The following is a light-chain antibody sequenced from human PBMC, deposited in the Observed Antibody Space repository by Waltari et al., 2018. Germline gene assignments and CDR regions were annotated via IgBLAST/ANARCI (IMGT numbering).Light chain of an antibody. CDR1: QSISSH. CDR3: QQRSNLWT. V-gene: IGKV3-11*01. J-gene: IGKJ1*01. Sequence: ETVLTQSPATLSLSPGERATLSCRARQSISSHLPWYQQKPGQPPRLLIYDESKRATGIPARFSCSGSVTDFTLTISSLEPEDFAVYYCQQRSNLWTFGQGTKVEIK. CDR2: DES.